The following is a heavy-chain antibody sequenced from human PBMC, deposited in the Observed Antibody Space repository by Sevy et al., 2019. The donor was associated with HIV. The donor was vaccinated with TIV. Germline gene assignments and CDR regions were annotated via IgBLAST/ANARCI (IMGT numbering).Heavy chain of an antibody. CDR1: GGTFSSYA. CDR3: ARGALSNVAATVYYGMDV. D-gene: IGHD2-15*01. Sequence: ASVKVSCKASGGTFSSYAISWVRQAPGQWLEWMGGIIPIFGTANYAQKFQGRVTITADESTSTAYMELSSLRSEDTAVYYCARGALSNVAATVYYGMDVWGQGTTVTVSS. J-gene: IGHJ6*02. CDR2: IIPIFGTA. V-gene: IGHV1-69*13.